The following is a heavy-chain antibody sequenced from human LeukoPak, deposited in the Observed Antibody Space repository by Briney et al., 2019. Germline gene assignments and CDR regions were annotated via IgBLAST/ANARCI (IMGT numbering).Heavy chain of an antibody. Sequence: GGSLRLSCAASGFTFSSYGMHWVRQAPGKGLEWVAVIWYDGSNKYYADSVKGRFTISRDNSKNTLYLQMSSLRAEDTAVYYCARRGGPVTDDAFDIWGQGTMVTVSS. CDR2: IWYDGSNK. V-gene: IGHV3-33*01. J-gene: IGHJ3*02. D-gene: IGHD2-21*02. CDR1: GFTFSSYG. CDR3: ARRGGPVTDDAFDI.